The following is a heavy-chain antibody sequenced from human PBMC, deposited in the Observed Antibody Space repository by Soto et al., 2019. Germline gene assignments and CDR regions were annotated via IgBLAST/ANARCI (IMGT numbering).Heavy chain of an antibody. Sequence: EVQLLESGGGLVQPGGSLRLSCAASGFTFSSYAMSWVRQAPGKGLEWVSAISGSGGSTYYADSVKGRFTISRDNSKNTLYLQMNSLRAEDTAVYYCAKGALASITIFGGGLEVFDYWGQGTLVTVSS. D-gene: IGHD3-3*01. V-gene: IGHV3-23*01. CDR3: AKGALASITIFGGGLEVFDY. CDR2: ISGSGGST. J-gene: IGHJ4*02. CDR1: GFTFSSYA.